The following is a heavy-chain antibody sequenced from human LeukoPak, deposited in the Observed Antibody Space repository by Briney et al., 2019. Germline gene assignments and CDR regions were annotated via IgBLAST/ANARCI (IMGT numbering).Heavy chain of an antibody. CDR3: ARGRYRYCSSTSCLNWFDP. V-gene: IGHV4-34*01. CDR2: IYHSGST. CDR1: GGSFSDYY. D-gene: IGHD2-2*01. Sequence: SETLSLTCAVYGGSFSDYYWSWIRQPPGKRLEWIGEIYHSGSTNYNPSLKSRVTISVDTAKNQFSLKLIFVTAADTAVYYCARGRYRYCSSTSCLNWFDPWGPGTPVTVSS. J-gene: IGHJ5*02.